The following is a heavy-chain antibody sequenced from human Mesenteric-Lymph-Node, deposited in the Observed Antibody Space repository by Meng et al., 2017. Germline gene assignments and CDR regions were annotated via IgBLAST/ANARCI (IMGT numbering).Heavy chain of an antibody. J-gene: IGHJ5*02. V-gene: IGHV1-18*01. Sequence: ASVMVSCKASGYTFTSYGISWVRQSPGQGLEWMGWISAYNDNTNYAQKIQCRVTMATDTPTNTTYMEQSSLRSENTAVYYCERDPVRIGQVCAWGQGTLVTVSS. CDR2: ISAYNDNT. CDR3: ERDPVRIGQVCA. D-gene: IGHD2-15*01. CDR1: GYTFTSYG.